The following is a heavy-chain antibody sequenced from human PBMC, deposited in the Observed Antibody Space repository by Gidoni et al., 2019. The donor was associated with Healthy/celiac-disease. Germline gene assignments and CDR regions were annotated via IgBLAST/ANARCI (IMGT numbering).Heavy chain of an antibody. CDR3: ARGPRRRGHAFDI. V-gene: IGHV4-34*01. CDR1: RGSFSGYY. Sequence: QVQLQPSRAGLFKPSETLSLTCAVYRGSFSGYYWSRIRQPPGKGLEWIGEINHSGSTNYNPSLKSRVTISVDTSKNQFSLKLSSVTAADTAVYYCARGPRRRGHAFDIWGQGTMVTVSS. J-gene: IGHJ3*02. CDR2: INHSGST.